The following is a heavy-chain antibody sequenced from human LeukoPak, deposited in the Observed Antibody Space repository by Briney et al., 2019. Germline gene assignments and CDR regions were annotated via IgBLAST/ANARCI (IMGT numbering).Heavy chain of an antibody. CDR3: ARDSRYNDAFDI. D-gene: IGHD1-1*01. Sequence: GGSLRLSCAASGFTFSSYAMHWVRQAPGKGLEWVAVISYDGSNKYYADSVKGRFTISRDNSKNTLYLQMNSLRAEDTAVYYCARDSRYNDAFDIWGQGTMVTVSS. CDR2: ISYDGSNK. J-gene: IGHJ3*02. CDR1: GFTFSSYA. V-gene: IGHV3-30-3*01.